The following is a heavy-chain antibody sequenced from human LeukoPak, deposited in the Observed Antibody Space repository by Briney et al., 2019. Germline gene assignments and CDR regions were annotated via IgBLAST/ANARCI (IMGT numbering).Heavy chain of an antibody. CDR2: ISSSSSTI. CDR3: ARVLLLDGISDAFDT. J-gene: IGHJ3*02. D-gene: IGHD1-26*01. V-gene: IGHV3-48*01. Sequence: SGGSLTLSRAASGLTISSYSMNWVRQPPGKGLEWVSYISSSSSTIYHADSVKGRFTISRDNAKNSLYLQMNSLRAEDTAGYYCARVLLLDGISDAFDTWGQGTMVTVSS. CDR1: GLTISSYS.